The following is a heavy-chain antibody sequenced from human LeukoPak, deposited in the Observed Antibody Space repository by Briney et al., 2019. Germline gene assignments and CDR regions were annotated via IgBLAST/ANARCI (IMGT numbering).Heavy chain of an antibody. CDR1: GFTFSNYE. CDR2: IGSSGSSI. D-gene: IGHD6-6*01. J-gene: IGHJ6*03. V-gene: IGHV3-48*03. CDR3: AREGENSSSFLGFYMDV. Sequence: GGSLRLSRAASGFTFSNYEMNWVRQAPGKGLEWVSNIGSSGSSIYYGDSVKGRFTISRDNAKNTLFLQMDRLRAEDTAVYYCAREGENSSSFLGFYMDVWGKGTTVTVSS.